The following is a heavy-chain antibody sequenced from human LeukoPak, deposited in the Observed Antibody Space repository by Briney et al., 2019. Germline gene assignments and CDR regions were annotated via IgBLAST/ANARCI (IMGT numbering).Heavy chain of an antibody. CDR1: GGSISSSSYY. J-gene: IGHJ4*02. CDR3: ARVGVTMIVVVGGRGYYFDY. CDR2: IYYSGST. D-gene: IGHD3-22*01. V-gene: IGHV4-39*07. Sequence: PSETLSLTCTVSGGSISSSSYYWGWIRQPPGKGLEWIGSIYYSGSTYYNPSLKSRVTISVDTSKNQFSLKLSSVTAADTAVYYCARVGVTMIVVVGGRGYYFDYWGQGTLVTVSS.